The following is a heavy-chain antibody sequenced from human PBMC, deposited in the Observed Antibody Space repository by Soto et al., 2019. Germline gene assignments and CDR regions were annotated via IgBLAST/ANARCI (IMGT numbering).Heavy chain of an antibody. Sequence: QLQLQESGPGLVKPSETLSLTCTVSGGSISSSSYYWGWIRQPPGKGLEWIGSIYYSGSTYYNPSLKSRVTISVDTSKNQFSLKLSSVTAADTAVYYCARGYCSGGSCYTPDNWFDPWGQGTLVTVSS. CDR1: GGSISSSSYY. J-gene: IGHJ5*02. V-gene: IGHV4-39*01. CDR2: IYYSGST. CDR3: ARGYCSGGSCYTPDNWFDP. D-gene: IGHD2-15*01.